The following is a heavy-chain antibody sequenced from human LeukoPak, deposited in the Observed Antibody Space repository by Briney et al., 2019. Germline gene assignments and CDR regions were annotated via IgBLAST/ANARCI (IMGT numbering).Heavy chain of an antibody. J-gene: IGHJ4*02. CDR1: DYTFTRYG. Sequence: ASVKVSCKASDYTFTRYGISWVRQAPGQGLEWMGWISGSNGNTNYAQKLQGRVTMTTDTSTSTAYMELRSLRSDDTAVYYCARAQRITIFGVVKPLPFDYWGQGTLVTVSS. CDR3: ARAQRITIFGVVKPLPFDY. V-gene: IGHV1-18*01. D-gene: IGHD3-3*01. CDR2: ISGSNGNT.